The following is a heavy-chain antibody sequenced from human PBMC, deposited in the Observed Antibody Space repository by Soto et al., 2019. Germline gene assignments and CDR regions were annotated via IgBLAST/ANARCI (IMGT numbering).Heavy chain of an antibody. V-gene: IGHV3-53*01. Sequence: EVQLVESGGGLIQPGGSLRLSCAASGFAVSSKYMTWVRQAPGKGLEWVSVIYGGGTTYYADSVKGRFTTSRDTSKNTLYLQMTSLRPEDTALYYFVPTTAWPGFDFWGQGTLVTLSS. CDR2: IYGGGTT. CDR3: VPTTAWPGFDF. D-gene: IGHD2-21*02. CDR1: GFAVSSKY. J-gene: IGHJ4*02.